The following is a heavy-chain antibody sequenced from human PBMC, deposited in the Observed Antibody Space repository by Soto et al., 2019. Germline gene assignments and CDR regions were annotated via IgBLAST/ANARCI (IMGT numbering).Heavy chain of an antibody. CDR1: GGSISSGDYY. J-gene: IGHJ6*02. CDR2: IYYSGST. V-gene: IGHV4-30-4*01. CDR3: ARGKVPAALDV. Sequence: QVQLQESGPGLVKPSQTLSLTCTVSGGSISSGDYYWSWIRQPPGKGLEWIGYIYYSGSTYYNPSLRSRLTISVDTSKIQCSLKLSSVTAADTAVYYCARGKVPAALDVWGQGTTVTVSS. D-gene: IGHD2-2*01.